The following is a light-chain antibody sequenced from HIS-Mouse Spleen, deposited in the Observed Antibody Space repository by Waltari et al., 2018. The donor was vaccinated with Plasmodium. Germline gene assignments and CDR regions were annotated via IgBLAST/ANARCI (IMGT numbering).Light chain of an antibody. CDR2: VAS. CDR3: QQYNNPRTT. J-gene: IGKJ2*01. Sequence: EIVMTQSPATLSVSPGERATLSCRASQSVSSNLAWYQDKPGQPPRLRMYVASTRATGIPGRFSGSGAGTEFTLTISSLQSEDFAVYYCQQYNNPRTTFGHGTKLEIK. V-gene: IGKV3-15*01. CDR1: QSVSSN.